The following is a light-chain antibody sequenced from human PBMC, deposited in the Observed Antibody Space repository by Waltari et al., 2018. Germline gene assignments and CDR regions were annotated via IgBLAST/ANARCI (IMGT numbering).Light chain of an antibody. J-gene: IGLJ3*02. CDR3: GTWDSSLNHGRV. Sequence: QSVLPHPPSVSAAPGQRVTIPSSGRSPNIGRNYVSGYQQIPGTAPKLLIYDNNKAPSGIPDRFSGSKSGTSATLGSTGLQTGDEADYYCGTWDSSLNHGRVFGGGTKLTVL. CDR1: SPNIGRNY. V-gene: IGLV1-51*01. CDR2: DNN.